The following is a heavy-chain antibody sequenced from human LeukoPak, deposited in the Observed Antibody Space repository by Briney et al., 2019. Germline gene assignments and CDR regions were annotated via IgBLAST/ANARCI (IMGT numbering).Heavy chain of an antibody. V-gene: IGHV4-39*07. J-gene: IGHJ6*03. CDR1: GGSISSNSYY. D-gene: IGHD6-19*01. CDR2: IYYSGST. CDR3: ARVESSGNYYYYMDV. Sequence: SETLSLTCAVSGGSISSNSYYWGWIRQPPGKGLEWIGSIYYSGSTNYNPSLKSRVTISVDTSKNQFSLKLSSVTAADTAVYYCARVESSGNYYYYMDVWGKGTTVTISS.